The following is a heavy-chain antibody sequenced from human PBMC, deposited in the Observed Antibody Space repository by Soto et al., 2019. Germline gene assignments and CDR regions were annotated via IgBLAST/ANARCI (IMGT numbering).Heavy chain of an antibody. CDR1: GGTFNTYT. Sequence: QVQVVQSGAEVKKPESSVKVSCKPSGGTFNTYTVNWVRLAPGHGIEWMGRFIPILDMANYEQKFQDRVTITADRSTFTAYMELNSLTSDDTAVYYCAITYCRDNSCPRDFDFWGPGTRVTVSS. CDR2: FIPILDMA. V-gene: IGHV1-69*02. CDR3: AITYCRDNSCPRDFDF. D-gene: IGHD2-21*01. J-gene: IGHJ4*02.